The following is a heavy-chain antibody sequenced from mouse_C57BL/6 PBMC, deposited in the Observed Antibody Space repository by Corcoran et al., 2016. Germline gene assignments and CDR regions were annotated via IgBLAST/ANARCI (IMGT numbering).Heavy chain of an antibody. J-gene: IGHJ3*01. D-gene: IGHD2-5*01. CDR3: AIGSNYEDWFLFAY. Sequence: EVQLQQSGPELVKPGASVKISCKASGYTFTDYYMNWVKQSHGKSLEWIGDINPNNGGTSYNQKFKGKATLTVDKSSSTAYMELRSLTSEDSAVYYCAIGSNYEDWFLFAYWGQGTLVTVSA. V-gene: IGHV1-26*01. CDR2: INPNNGGT. CDR1: GYTFTDYY.